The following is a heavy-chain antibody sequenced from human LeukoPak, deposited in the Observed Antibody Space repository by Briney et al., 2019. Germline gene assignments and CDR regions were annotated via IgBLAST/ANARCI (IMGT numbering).Heavy chain of an antibody. Sequence: PGGSLRLSCAASGFTFSSHWMTWVRQAPGKGLEWVANIKQDGSEKYYVDSVKGRFTISRDNAKNSLYLQMNSLRAEDTAVYYCARERAGFYSSPYYFDYWGQGTLVTVSS. J-gene: IGHJ4*02. CDR3: ARERAGFYSSPYYFDY. D-gene: IGHD6-13*01. CDR1: GFTFSSHW. CDR2: IKQDGSEK. V-gene: IGHV3-7*03.